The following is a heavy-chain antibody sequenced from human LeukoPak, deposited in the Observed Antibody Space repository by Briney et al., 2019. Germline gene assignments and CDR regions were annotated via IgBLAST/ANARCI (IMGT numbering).Heavy chain of an antibody. CDR3: ARERLLNDFDY. CDR1: GFTFSSYS. Sequence: GGSLRLSCAASGFTFSSYSMNWVRQAPGKGLEWVSYISSSSSTIYYADSVKGRFTISRDNAKNSLYLQMNSLRAEDTAVYYCARERLLNDFDYWGQGTLVTVSS. V-gene: IGHV3-48*04. CDR2: ISSSSSTI. J-gene: IGHJ4*02.